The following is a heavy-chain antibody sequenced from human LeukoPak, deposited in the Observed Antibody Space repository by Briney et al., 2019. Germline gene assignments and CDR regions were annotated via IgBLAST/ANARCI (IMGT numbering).Heavy chain of an antibody. CDR1: GGSISSSIYY. J-gene: IGHJ4*02. V-gene: IGHV4-39*01. CDR3: ATLSSGYPWYFDY. Sequence: SETLSLTCTVSGGSISSSIYYWAWIRQPPGKGLEWIGAIYYSGSTYYKPSLKSRVTISVDTSKNQFSLELSSVTAADTAVYFCATLSSGYPWYFDYWGQGTLVTVSS. D-gene: IGHD3-22*01. CDR2: IYYSGST.